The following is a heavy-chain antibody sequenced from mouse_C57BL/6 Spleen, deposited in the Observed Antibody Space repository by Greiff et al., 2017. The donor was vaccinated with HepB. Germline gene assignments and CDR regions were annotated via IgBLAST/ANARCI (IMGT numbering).Heavy chain of an antibody. V-gene: IGHV5-4*01. D-gene: IGHD2-4*01. CDR1: GFTFSSYA. CDR3: ARDRDYPDY. J-gene: IGHJ2*01. CDR2: ISDGGSYT. Sequence: EVKLMESGGGLVKPGGSLKLSCAASGFTFSSYAMSWVRQTPEKRLEWVATISDGGSYTYYPDNVKGRFTISRDNAKNNLYLQMSHLKSEDTAMYYCARDRDYPDYWGQGTTLTVSS.